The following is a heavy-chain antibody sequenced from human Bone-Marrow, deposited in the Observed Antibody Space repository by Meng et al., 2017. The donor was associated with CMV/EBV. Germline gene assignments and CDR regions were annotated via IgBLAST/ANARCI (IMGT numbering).Heavy chain of an antibody. CDR2: MYWNEDN. Sequence: SGPTLVKPTQTLMLTRTLPGVSLSTAGVGVGWIRQPPGKALEWLALMYWNEDNRYSQSLKNRLTIIKDTSKNQVVHTMTDMDLVDTGTYYWAQTTGVEDRSVRWLDYWGQGTLVTVSS. J-gene: IGHJ4*02. V-gene: IGHV2-5*01. CDR3: AQTTGVEDRSVRWLDY. CDR1: GVSLSTAGVG. D-gene: IGHD4-23*01.